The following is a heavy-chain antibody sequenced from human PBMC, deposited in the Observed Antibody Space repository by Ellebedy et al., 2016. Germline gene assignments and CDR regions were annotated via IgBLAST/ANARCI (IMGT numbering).Heavy chain of an antibody. CDR3: ARDPSYSDDYSDYEAFDI. Sequence: GESLKLSXAVSGFSLRAYGMQWVRQAPGKGLEWVAMIWYDGSNQHYADSVKGRFIISRDYSKNMLFLEMNSLRVEDTAVYYCARDPSYSDDYSDYEAFDIWGQGTLVTVSS. J-gene: IGHJ3*02. CDR2: IWYDGSNQ. V-gene: IGHV3-33*01. D-gene: IGHD4-11*01. CDR1: GFSLRAYG.